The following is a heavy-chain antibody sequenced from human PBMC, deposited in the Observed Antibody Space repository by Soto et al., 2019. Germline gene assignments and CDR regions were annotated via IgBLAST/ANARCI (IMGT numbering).Heavy chain of an antibody. CDR2: ISGSGGST. CDR3: AKEYYYDSSGDDAFDI. CDR1: GFTFNSYA. D-gene: IGHD3-22*01. V-gene: IGHV3-23*01. J-gene: IGHJ3*02. Sequence: GGSLRLSCAASGFTFNSYAMSLVRQSPGKGLEWVSGISGSGGSTYYADSVKGRFTISRDNSKNTLYMKMNSLRAEETAVYYCAKEYYYDSSGDDAFDIWGQGTMVTVSS.